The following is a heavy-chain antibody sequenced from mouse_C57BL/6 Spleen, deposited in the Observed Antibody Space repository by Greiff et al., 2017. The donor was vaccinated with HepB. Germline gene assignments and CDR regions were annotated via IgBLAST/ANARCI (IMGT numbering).Heavy chain of an antibody. CDR2: ISSGGSYT. Sequence: EVHLVESGGDLVKPGGSLKLSCAASGFTFSSYGMSWVRQTPDKRLEWVATISSGGSYTYYPDSVKGRFTISRDNAKNTLYLQMSSLKSEDTAMYYCARHPYYWGQGTSATVSS. CDR3: ARHPYY. J-gene: IGHJ4*01. V-gene: IGHV5-6*01. CDR1: GFTFSSYG.